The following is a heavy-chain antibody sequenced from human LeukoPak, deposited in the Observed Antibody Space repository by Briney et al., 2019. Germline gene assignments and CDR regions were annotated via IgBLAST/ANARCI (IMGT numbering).Heavy chain of an antibody. Sequence: PSETLSLTCTVSGGSISSSSYYWGWIRQPPGKGLEWIGSIYYSGSTYYNPSLKSRVTISVDTSKNQFSLKLSSVTAADTAVYYCARVTAAAAMYYYYYYMDVWGKGTTVTVSS. D-gene: IGHD6-13*01. J-gene: IGHJ6*03. CDR1: GGSISSSSYY. V-gene: IGHV4-39*07. CDR2: IYYSGST. CDR3: ARVTAAAAMYYYYYYMDV.